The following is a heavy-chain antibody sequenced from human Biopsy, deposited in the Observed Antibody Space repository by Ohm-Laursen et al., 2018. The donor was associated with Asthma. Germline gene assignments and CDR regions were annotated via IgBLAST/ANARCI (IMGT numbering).Heavy chain of an antibody. Sequence: DTLSLTCTVGGAYIGSRDHHWSWIRQSPGTGLEWIGFVFWSGTTHYNRSLERRLSISIDTTRNEFSMTLRSVTAADTAVYFCARVASYGDLYFGIDVWGPGTTVSVS. CDR1: GAYIGSRDHH. D-gene: IGHD4-17*01. V-gene: IGHV4-30-4*02. CDR3: ARVASYGDLYFGIDV. CDR2: VFWSGTT. J-gene: IGHJ6*02.